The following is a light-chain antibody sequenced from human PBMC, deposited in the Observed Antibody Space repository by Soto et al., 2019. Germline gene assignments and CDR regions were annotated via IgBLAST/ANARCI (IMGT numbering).Light chain of an antibody. CDR1: QSISSW. CDR3: QQYNSWT. Sequence: DIKMTPSPPPPSSNAGDRGTITCRASQSISSWLAWYQHKPGKAPKLLIYKASSLESGVPSRFSGSGSGTEFTLTISSLQPDDFATYYCQQYNSWTFGQGTKVDIK. J-gene: IGKJ1*01. CDR2: KAS. V-gene: IGKV1-5*03.